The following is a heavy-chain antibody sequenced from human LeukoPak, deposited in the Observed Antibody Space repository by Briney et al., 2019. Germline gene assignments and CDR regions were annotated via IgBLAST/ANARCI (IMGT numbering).Heavy chain of an antibody. V-gene: IGHV4-39*01. CDR1: GGSISSSSYY. CDR3: ARQGYYGSGSYQNYYYYYGMDV. D-gene: IGHD3-10*01. CDR2: IYYSGST. Sequence: SETLSLTCTVSGGSISSSSYYWGWIRQPPGKGLEWIGSIYYSGSTHYNPSLKSRVTISVDTSKNQFSLKLSSVTAADTAVYYCARQGYYGSGSYQNYYYYYGMDVWGQGTTVTVSS. J-gene: IGHJ6*02.